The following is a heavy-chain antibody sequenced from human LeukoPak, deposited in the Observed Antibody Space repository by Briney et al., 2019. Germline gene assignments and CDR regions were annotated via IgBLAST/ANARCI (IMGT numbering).Heavy chain of an antibody. V-gene: IGHV3-9*01. CDR3: AKDIRRSGGSIDY. CDR1: GFTFDDYA. J-gene: IGHJ4*02. Sequence: GGSLRLSCAAPGFTFDDYAMHWVRHAPGKGLEWVSGISWNSGSIGYADSVKGRFTISRDNAKNSLYLQMNSLRAEDTALYYCAKDIRRSGGSIDYWGQGTLVTVSP. D-gene: IGHD2-15*01. CDR2: ISWNSGSI.